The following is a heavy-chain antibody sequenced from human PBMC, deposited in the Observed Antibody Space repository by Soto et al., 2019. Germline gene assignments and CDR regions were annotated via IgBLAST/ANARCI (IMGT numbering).Heavy chain of an antibody. CDR3: ARDRGKSLYSYCYGMDV. V-gene: IGHV1-46*01. Sequence: QVQLVQSGAEVKKPGASVKVSCKASGYTFTSYYMHWVRQAPGQGLEWMGIINPSGGSTSYAQKFQGRVTMTRDTSTSKVYMELSSLRSEDTAVYYCARDRGKSLYSYCYGMDVWGQGTTVTVSS. CDR1: GYTFTSYY. CDR2: INPSGGST. J-gene: IGHJ6*02.